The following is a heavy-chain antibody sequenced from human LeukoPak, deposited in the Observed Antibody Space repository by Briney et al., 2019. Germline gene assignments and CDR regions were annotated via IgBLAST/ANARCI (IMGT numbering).Heavy chain of an antibody. CDR1: GYIFTELS. Sequence: ASVKVSCKVSGYIFTELSMHWVRQAPGKGLEWMGGFNPEDGETFYAQKFQGRVTMTEDTSTDTAYMELSSLSYEDTAVYYCATAQGVGANNWFDPWGQGTLVTVSS. CDR2: FNPEDGET. CDR3: ATAQGVGANNWFDP. J-gene: IGHJ5*02. D-gene: IGHD1-26*01. V-gene: IGHV1-24*01.